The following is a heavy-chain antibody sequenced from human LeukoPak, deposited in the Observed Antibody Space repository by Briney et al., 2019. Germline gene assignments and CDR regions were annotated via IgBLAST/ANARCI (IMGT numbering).Heavy chain of an antibody. CDR2: IHSSGRL. CDR3: SRGLDSRKLGY. Sequence: SETLSLTCTVSGASFNTGDQYWNWIRQSPGTGLEWIGSIHSSGRLYNNPSLESRVTISIDTSKNQFSLDLNSVTAADTAVYFCSRGLDSRKLGYWGQGTLVTVSS. D-gene: IGHD3-22*01. J-gene: IGHJ4*02. V-gene: IGHV4-31*03. CDR1: GASFNTGDQY.